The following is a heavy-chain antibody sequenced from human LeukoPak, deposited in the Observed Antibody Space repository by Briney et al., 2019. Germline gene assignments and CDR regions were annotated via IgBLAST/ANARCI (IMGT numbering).Heavy chain of an antibody. D-gene: IGHD3-10*01. CDR3: AHSLMVRGVEISSNWFDP. J-gene: IGHJ5*02. CDR1: GFSLSTSGVG. CDR2: IYWDDDK. V-gene: IGHV2-5*02. Sequence: SGPTLVKPTQTLTLTCTFSGFSLSTSGVGVGWIRQPPGKALEWLELIYWDDDKRYSPSLKSRLTITKDTSKNQVVLTMTNMDPVDTATYYCAHSLMVRGVEISSNWFDPWGQGTLVTVSS.